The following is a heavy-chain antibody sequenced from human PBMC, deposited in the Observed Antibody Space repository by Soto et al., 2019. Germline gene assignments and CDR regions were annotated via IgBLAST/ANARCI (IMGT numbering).Heavy chain of an antibody. CDR1: GFTFSNYA. V-gene: IGHV3-48*02. D-gene: IGHD4-17*01. CDR2: ISHKSSAI. J-gene: IGHJ4*02. Sequence: EVQLVESGGGLVQPGGSLRLSCAASGFTFSNYAMNWVRQAPGKWLEWVAYISHKSSAIYHADSVKGRFTISRDNSKNSLYLQRNSLRDEDTAVYYCARDPYSSTTVTIMEYWGQRPLVTVSS. CDR3: ARDPYSSTTVTIMEY.